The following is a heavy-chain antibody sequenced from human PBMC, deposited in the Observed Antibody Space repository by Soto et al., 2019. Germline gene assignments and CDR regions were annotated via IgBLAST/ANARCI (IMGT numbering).Heavy chain of an antibody. J-gene: IGHJ4*02. D-gene: IGHD3-10*01. V-gene: IGHV1-18*01. CDR3: ARGTYYHGSGSYTPHRTYFDY. CDR2: ISAYNGNT. Sequence: ASVRVSCKASGYTVTSYSISWVRQAPGQGLEWMGWISAYNGNTNYAQKLQGRVTMTTDTSTSTAYMELRSLRSDDTAVYYCARGTYYHGSGSYTPHRTYFDYWGQGTLVTVSS. CDR1: GYTVTSYS.